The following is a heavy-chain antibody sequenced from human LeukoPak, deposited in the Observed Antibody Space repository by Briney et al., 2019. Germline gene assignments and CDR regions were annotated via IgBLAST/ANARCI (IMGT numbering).Heavy chain of an antibody. Sequence: ASVKVSCKASGYTFTSYGISWVRQAPGQGLEWMGWISAYNGNTNYAQKLQGRVTMTTDTSTSTAYMELRSLRSDDTAVYYCARVTMATTHDAFDIWGQGTMVTVSS. CDR3: ARVTMATTHDAFDI. CDR1: GYTFTSYG. CDR2: ISAYNGNT. D-gene: IGHD5-24*01. V-gene: IGHV1-18*01. J-gene: IGHJ3*02.